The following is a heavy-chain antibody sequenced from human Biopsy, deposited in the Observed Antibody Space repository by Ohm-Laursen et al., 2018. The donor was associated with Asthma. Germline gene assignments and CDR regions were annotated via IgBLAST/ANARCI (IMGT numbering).Heavy chain of an antibody. CDR3: ARGDSSNWSHYYFDY. J-gene: IGHJ4*02. Sequence: GSLRLSCSASGITFSTYGMHWVRQAPGKGLEWVSSITGSGGFTYYADSVKGRFTISRDYSKNTLYLQMHSLRAEDTAVYYCARGDSSNWSHYYFDYWGQGTLVTVSS. CDR2: ITGSGGFT. CDR1: GITFSTYG. V-gene: IGHV3-23*01. D-gene: IGHD3-22*01.